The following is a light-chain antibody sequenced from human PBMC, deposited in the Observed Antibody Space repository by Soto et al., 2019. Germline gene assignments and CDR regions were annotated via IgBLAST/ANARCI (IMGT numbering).Light chain of an antibody. CDR2: DAS. J-gene: IGKJ4*01. CDR3: QHYYDYPFS. Sequence: DIQMTQSPSSLSAFVGDRVTITCRASQGIGHSVAWFQQKAGKAPKSLIYDASSLQSGVPSKFSGGGSGTDFTLTISSLQPDDSATYYCQHYYDYPFSFGGGTKVEIK. CDR1: QGIGHS. V-gene: IGKV1-16*02.